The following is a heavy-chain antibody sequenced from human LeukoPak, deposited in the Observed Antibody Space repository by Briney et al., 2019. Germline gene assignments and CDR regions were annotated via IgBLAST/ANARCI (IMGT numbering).Heavy chain of an antibody. CDR1: GFTFSRYW. CDR3: AIDNYHSSDY. V-gene: IGHV3-7*01. Sequence: GGSLRLSCAASGFTFSRYWMSWVRQAPGKGLEWVANIKQDGSEKYYVDSVKGRFTISKDNVKNSLYLQMNSLRAEDTAVYYCAIDNYHSSDYWGQGTLVTVSS. CDR2: IKQDGSEK. J-gene: IGHJ4*02. D-gene: IGHD3-22*01.